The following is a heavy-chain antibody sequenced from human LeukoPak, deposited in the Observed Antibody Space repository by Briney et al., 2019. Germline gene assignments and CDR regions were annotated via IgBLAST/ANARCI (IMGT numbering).Heavy chain of an antibody. V-gene: IGHV4-34*01. J-gene: IGHJ4*02. CDR1: GGSFSGYY. CDR3: AKEVIVAAAYFDY. D-gene: IGHD5-12*01. CDR2: INHSGST. Sequence: SETLSLTCAVYGGSFSGYYWSWIRQPPGKGLEWIGEINHSGSTNYNPSLKSRVTISVDTSKNQFSLKLSSVTAADTAIYYCAKEVIVAAAYFDYWGPGTLVTVSS.